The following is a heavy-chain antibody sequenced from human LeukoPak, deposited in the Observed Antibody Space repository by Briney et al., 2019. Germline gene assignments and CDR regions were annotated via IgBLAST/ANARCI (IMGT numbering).Heavy chain of an antibody. D-gene: IGHD2-2*01. CDR1: GYTFTSYG. J-gene: IGHJ6*02. V-gene: IGHV1-18*01. CDR3: ARVKFLEGSIVVVPAAMGYYYGMDV. Sequence: ASVKVSCKASGYTFTSYGISWVRQAPGQGREGMGWSSAYNGNTNYAQKRQGRVIMTTDTSTSAAYMALRSLRSDDTAVSYCARVKFLEGSIVVVPAAMGYYYGMDVWGQGTTVTVSS. CDR2: SSAYNGNT.